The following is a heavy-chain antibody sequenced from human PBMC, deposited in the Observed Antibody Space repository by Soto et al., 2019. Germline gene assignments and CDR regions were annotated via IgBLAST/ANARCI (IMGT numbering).Heavy chain of an antibody. CDR1: GLTFSMYS. J-gene: IGHJ6*02. Sequence: PGGSLRLSCEVSGLTFSMYSMSWVRQSPGKGLEWVAKIPQDGVDGHYADSVKGRFTISRDNGKNSLYLQLNNLRAEDTAVYYCARDHLILPAHDFFYGSDVWGRGATVTVS. D-gene: IGHD2-21*02. CDR3: ARDHLILPAHDFFYGSDV. V-gene: IGHV3-7*03. CDR2: IPQDGVDG.